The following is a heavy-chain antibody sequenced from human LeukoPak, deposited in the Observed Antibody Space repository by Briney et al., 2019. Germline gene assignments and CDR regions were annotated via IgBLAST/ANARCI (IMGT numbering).Heavy chain of an antibody. D-gene: IGHD6-6*01. CDR3: ARTPRGSSSFYYYYYMDV. CDR2: IYYSGST. CDR1: GGSVSSGSYY. V-gene: IGHV4-61*01. Sequence: SETLSLTCTVSGGSVSSGSYYWSWIRRPPGKGLEWIGYIYYSGSTNYNPSLKSRVTISVDTSKNQFSLKLSSVTAADTAVYYCARTPRGSSSFYYYYYMDVWGKGTTVTVSS. J-gene: IGHJ6*03.